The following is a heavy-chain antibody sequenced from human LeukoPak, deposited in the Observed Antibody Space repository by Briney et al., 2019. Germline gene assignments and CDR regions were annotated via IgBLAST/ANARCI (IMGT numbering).Heavy chain of an antibody. CDR3: ARASRDGYNQNFDH. V-gene: IGHV5-51*01. CDR1: GYSFSTYW. Sequence: GESLKISCKGLGYSFSTYWNAWVRQRPGKGLEWMGIIYPGGSEPRYDPSFQGQVTISADTSTSTAYLQWSSLRASDTAMYYCARASRDGYNQNFDHWGQGTQVTVSS. J-gene: IGHJ4*02. CDR2: IYPGGSEP. D-gene: IGHD5-24*01.